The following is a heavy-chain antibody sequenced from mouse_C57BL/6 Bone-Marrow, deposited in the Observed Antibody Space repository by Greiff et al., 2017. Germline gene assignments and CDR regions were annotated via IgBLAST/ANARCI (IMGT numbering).Heavy chain of an antibody. CDR2: IDPENGDT. Sequence: EVQLQQSGAELVRPGASVKLSCTASGFNINDDYMHWVKQRPEQGLEWIGWIDPENGDTEYASKFPGKATLTADTSSNTAYLQLSRLTSEDSAVYYCPYFTTVAVRYYFDYWGQGTTLTVSS. J-gene: IGHJ2*01. CDR3: PYFTTVAVRYYFDY. D-gene: IGHD1-1*01. V-gene: IGHV14-4*01. CDR1: GFNINDDY.